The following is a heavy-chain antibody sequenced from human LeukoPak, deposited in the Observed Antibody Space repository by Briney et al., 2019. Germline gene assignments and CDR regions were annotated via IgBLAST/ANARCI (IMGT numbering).Heavy chain of an antibody. Sequence: GRSLRLSCAASGFTFSSYGMHWVRQAPGKGLEWVAVISYDGSDKYYADSVKGRFTISRDNSKNTLHLQMISLGAEDTAVYYCARDQGAWGYGYNFDYWGQGTLVTVSS. CDR2: ISYDGSDK. D-gene: IGHD3-16*01. J-gene: IGHJ4*02. V-gene: IGHV3-30*03. CDR3: ARDQGAWGYGYNFDY. CDR1: GFTFSSYG.